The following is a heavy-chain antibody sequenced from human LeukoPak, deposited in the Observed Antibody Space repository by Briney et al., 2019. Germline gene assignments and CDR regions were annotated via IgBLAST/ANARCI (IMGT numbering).Heavy chain of an antibody. V-gene: IGHV3-23*01. CDR3: AKRGSSSWTEFDY. Sequence: GRSLRLSCAASGFTFNDYAINWVRQAPGKGLEWVSVISGGTGGSTYYADSVKGRFTISRDNSKNTLYLQMNSLRAEDTAVYYCAKRGSSSWTEFDYWGQGTLVTVSS. CDR1: GFTFNDYA. D-gene: IGHD6-13*01. CDR2: ISGGTGGST. J-gene: IGHJ4*02.